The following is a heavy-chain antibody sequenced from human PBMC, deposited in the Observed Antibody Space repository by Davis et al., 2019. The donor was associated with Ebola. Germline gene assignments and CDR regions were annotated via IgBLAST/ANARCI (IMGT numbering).Heavy chain of an antibody. CDR3: ARHSYGYGVGY. V-gene: IGHV7-4-1*02. CDR1: GYTFTTYA. CDR2: INTNTGNP. D-gene: IGHD5-18*01. Sequence: AASVKVSCKASGYTFTTYAMNWVRQAPGQGLEWMGWINTNTGNPTYAQGFTGRFVFSLDTSVSTAYLQISGLKAEDTAVYYCARHSYGYGVGYWGQGTLVTVSS. J-gene: IGHJ4*02.